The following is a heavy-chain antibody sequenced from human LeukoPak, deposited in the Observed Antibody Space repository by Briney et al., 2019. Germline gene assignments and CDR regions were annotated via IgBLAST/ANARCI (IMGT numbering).Heavy chain of an antibody. V-gene: IGHV3-21*01. CDR1: GFTFSSYS. CDR2: ISSSSSYI. J-gene: IGHJ6*02. D-gene: IGHD1-26*01. CDR3: AGGPPLLGMDV. Sequence: GGSLGLSCAASGFTFSSYSMNWVRQAPGKGLEWVSSISSSSSYIYYADSVKGRFTISRDNAKNSLYLQMNSLRAEDTAVYYCAGGPPLLGMDVWGQGTTVTVSS.